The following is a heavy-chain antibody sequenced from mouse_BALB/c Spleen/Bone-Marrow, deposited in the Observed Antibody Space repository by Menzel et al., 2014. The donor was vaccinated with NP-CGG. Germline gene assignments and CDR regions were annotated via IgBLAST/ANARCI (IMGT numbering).Heavy chain of an antibody. CDR2: INPTNGRS. V-gene: IGHV1S81*02. CDR1: GYTFTNYW. J-gene: IGHJ4*01. D-gene: IGHD1-1*01. CDR3: ARRGDYYGAMDY. Sequence: SGAELVKPGASMKLSCEASGYTFTNYWMHWVNQRPGQGLEWIGEINPTNGRSNYNEKFKSKATLTVDKSSSTAYMQLSSLTSEDSAVYYCARRGDYYGAMDYWGQGTSVTVSS.